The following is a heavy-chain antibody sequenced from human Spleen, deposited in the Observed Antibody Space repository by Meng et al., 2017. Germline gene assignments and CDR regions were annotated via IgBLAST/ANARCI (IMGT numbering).Heavy chain of an antibody. V-gene: IGHV3-15*01. CDR2: IRSKTSGGTT. CDR1: GCTFSNAW. CDR3: TTVAN. Sequence: GHLVESGGVLVSLGGSFITSVAASGCTFSNAWRSWVRQVPGKGLEWVGRIRSKTSGGTTEYAAPVKDRFAISRDDSKNTLYLQMNSLKTEDTAVYYCTTVANWGQGTLVTVSS. J-gene: IGHJ4*02.